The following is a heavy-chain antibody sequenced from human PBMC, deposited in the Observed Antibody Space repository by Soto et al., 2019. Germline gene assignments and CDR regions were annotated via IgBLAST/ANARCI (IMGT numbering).Heavy chain of an antibody. V-gene: IGHV5-51*01. D-gene: IGHD6-19*01. CDR1: GYSFTSYW. Sequence: GESLKISCKGSGYSFTSYWIGWVRQMPGKGLEWMGIIYPGDSDTRYSPSFQGKVTISADKSISTAYLQWSSLKASDTAMYYCARSRYLYSSGWYAFDIWGQGTMVTVSS. CDR3: ARSRYLYSSGWYAFDI. J-gene: IGHJ3*02. CDR2: IYPGDSDT.